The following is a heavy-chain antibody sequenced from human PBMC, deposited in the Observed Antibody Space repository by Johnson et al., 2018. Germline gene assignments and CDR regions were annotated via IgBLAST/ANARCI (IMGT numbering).Heavy chain of an antibody. D-gene: IGHD5-12*01. Sequence: VQLVESGGGLVQPGGSLRLSCAASGFTFIDYWMHWVRQAPGKGLVWVSRINSDGSSTTYADSVRGRFTISRDNAKNTLYLQMNSLRAEETAVSYCARVAITTCAFDIWGHGTMVTVSS. CDR3: ARVAITTCAFDI. CDR1: GFTFIDYW. J-gene: IGHJ3*02. CDR2: INSDGSST. V-gene: IGHV3-74*02.